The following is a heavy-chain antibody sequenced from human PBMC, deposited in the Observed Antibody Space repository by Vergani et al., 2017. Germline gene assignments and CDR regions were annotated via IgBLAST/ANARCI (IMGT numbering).Heavy chain of an antibody. Sequence: QVQLQESGPGLVKPSETLSLTCTVSGGSISSYYWSWIRQPPGKGLEWIGYIYYSGSTYYNPSLKSRVTISVDTSKNQFSLKLSSVTAADTAVYYCASGGAYSSGWYSLFDYWGQGTLVTVSS. J-gene: IGHJ4*02. CDR3: ASGGAYSSGWYSLFDY. CDR2: IYYSGST. V-gene: IGHV4-59*08. CDR1: GGSISSYY. D-gene: IGHD6-19*01.